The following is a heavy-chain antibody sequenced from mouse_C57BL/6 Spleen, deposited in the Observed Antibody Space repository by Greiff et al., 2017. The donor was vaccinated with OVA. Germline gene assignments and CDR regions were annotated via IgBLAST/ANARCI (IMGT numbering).Heavy chain of an antibody. J-gene: IGHJ3*01. CDR3: ARGLPYDGYPWFAY. CDR1: GYSITSCYF. V-gene: IGHV3-6*01. D-gene: IGHD2-3*01. CDR2: IRYDGSN. Sequence: EVQLQESGPGLVKPSQSLSLTCSVTGYSITSCYFCNLIRQFPGNQLEWIGYIRYDGSNNYNPSLKNPTSITRDTSKNQCFLKLNSVTTEDTATYYCARGLPYDGYPWFAYWGQGTLVTVSA.